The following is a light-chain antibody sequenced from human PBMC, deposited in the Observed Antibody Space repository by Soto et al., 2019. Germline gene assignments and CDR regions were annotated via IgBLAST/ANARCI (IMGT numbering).Light chain of an antibody. CDR2: DVS. J-gene: IGLJ1*01. CDR3: TSFTTSTYYV. V-gene: IGLV2-14*01. Sequence: QSVLTQPASVSGSPGQSITISCTGTSSDVAIYNYVSWYQQQPGKAPKLMIYDVSSRPSGVSNRFSGSKSGNTASLTISGLQAEDEADYYCTSFTTSTYYVFGPGTKVTVL. CDR1: SSDVAIYNY.